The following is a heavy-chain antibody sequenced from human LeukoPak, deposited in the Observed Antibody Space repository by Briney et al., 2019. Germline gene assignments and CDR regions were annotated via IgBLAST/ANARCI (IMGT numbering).Heavy chain of an antibody. CDR3: AREGSYCVGGDCYSFDF. D-gene: IGHD2-21*02. V-gene: IGHV1-2*02. J-gene: IGHJ4*02. CDR2: MHAGNGNT. CDR1: GYRFISHY. Sequence: ASVKVSCKASGYRFISHYIHWVRQAPGQGPEWLGWMHAGNGNTRYPEKFEGRVTMTRDTSSNTAYMDLTSLRSDDTAVYYCAREGSYCVGGDCYSFDFWGQGSLVTVSS.